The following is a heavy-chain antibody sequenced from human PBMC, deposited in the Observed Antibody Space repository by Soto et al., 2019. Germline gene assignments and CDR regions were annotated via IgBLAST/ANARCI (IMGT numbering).Heavy chain of an antibody. J-gene: IGHJ4*02. V-gene: IGHV4-31*03. CDR2: IYYSGST. D-gene: IGHD3-9*01. CDR3: ARGNYDILTGYYYFDY. Sequence: PSETLSLTCTVSGGSISSGGYYWSWIRHHPGKGLEWIGYIYYSGSTYYNPSLKSRVTISVDKSKNQFSLKLSSVTAADTAVYYCARGNYDILTGYYYFDYWGQGTLVTVPS. CDR1: GGSISSGGYY.